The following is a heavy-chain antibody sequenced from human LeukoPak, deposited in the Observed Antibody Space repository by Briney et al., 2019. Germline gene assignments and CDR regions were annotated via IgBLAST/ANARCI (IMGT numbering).Heavy chain of an antibody. J-gene: IGHJ4*02. CDR3: AKDLGSYLDY. V-gene: IGHV3-30*18. Sequence: GRSLRLSCAASGFTFSSYGVHWVRQAPGKGLEWVAVISYDGSNKYYADSVKGRFTISRDNSKNTLYLQMNSLRAEDTAVYYCAKDLGSYLDYWGQGTLVTVSS. CDR2: ISYDGSNK. D-gene: IGHD3-16*02. CDR1: GFTFSSYG.